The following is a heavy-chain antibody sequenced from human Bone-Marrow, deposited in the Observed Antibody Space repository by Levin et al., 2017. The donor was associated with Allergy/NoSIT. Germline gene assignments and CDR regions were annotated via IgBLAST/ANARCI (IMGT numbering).Heavy chain of an antibody. D-gene: IGHD6-13*01. J-gene: IGHJ4*02. CDR2: IYPGDSDT. CDR3: AAAAGTGTWASLDY. CDR1: GYTFSRYW. Sequence: KVSCQASGYTFSRYWIGWVRQMPGKGLEWMGIIYPGDSDTRYSPSFQGQVTISADKSISTAYLQWSSLKASDTAMYYCAAAAGTGTWASLDYWGQGTQVTVSS. V-gene: IGHV5-51*01.